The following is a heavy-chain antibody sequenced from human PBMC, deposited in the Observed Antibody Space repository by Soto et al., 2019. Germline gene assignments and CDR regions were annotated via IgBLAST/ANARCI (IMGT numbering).Heavy chain of an antibody. CDR3: ARGELELDY. CDR1: GFTFSSYS. V-gene: IGHV3-48*01. J-gene: IGHJ4*02. D-gene: IGHD1-7*01. CDR2: ISSSSTI. Sequence: PGESLKISCVASGFTFSSYSMNWVRQAPGKGLEWVSYISSSSTIYYADSVKGRFTISRDNAKNSLYLQMNSLRAEDTAVYYCARGELELDYWGQGTLVTVSS.